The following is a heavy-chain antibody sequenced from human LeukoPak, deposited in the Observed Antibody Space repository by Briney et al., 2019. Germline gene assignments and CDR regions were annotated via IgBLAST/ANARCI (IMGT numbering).Heavy chain of an antibody. D-gene: IGHD2-15*01. J-gene: IGHJ4*02. Sequence: PSQTLSLTCTVSGGSISSYYWSRIRQPPGKGLEWIGYIYYSGSTNYNPSLKSRVTISVDTSKDQFSLKLSSVTAADTAVYYCARQYCSGGSCYHYFDYWGQGTLVTVSS. CDR3: ARQYCSGGSCYHYFDY. CDR2: IYYSGST. CDR1: GGSISSYY. V-gene: IGHV4-59*08.